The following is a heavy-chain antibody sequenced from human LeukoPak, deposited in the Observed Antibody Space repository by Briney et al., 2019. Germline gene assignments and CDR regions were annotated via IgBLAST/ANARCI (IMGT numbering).Heavy chain of an antibody. D-gene: IGHD2-2*01. V-gene: IGHV1-46*01. CDR3: ARAGCSSTSCYGTIWFDP. CDR1: RYTFTSYY. Sequence: GASGKVSCKASRYTFTSYYMHWVRQAPGQGREWRGIINPSGGSTSYAQKFQGRVTMTRDTSTRTVYMELSSLRSEDTAVYYCARAGCSSTSCYGTIWFDPWGQGTLVTVSS. J-gene: IGHJ5*02. CDR2: INPSGGST.